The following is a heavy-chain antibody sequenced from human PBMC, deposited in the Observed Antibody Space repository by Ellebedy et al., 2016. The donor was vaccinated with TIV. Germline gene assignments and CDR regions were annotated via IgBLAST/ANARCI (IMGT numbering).Heavy chain of an antibody. CDR1: GSTFSSYA. CDR2: ISGSGGST. V-gene: IGHV3-23*01. CDR3: AKASYDFWSGFDDY. J-gene: IGHJ4*02. D-gene: IGHD3-3*01. Sequence: GGSLRLXXAASGSTFSSYAMSWVRQAPGKGLEWVSAISGSGGSTYYADSVKGRFTISRDNSKNTLYLQMNSLRAEDTAVYYCAKASYDFWSGFDDYWGQGTLVTVSS.